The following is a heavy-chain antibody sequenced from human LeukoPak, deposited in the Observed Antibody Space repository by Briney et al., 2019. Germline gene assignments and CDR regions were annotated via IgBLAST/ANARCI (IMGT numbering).Heavy chain of an antibody. CDR2: IWYEGSNK. D-gene: IGHD4-17*01. CDR3: AKVPVTTSTVYFDY. V-gene: IGHV3-33*06. CDR1: GFTFSSYG. J-gene: IGHJ4*02. Sequence: PGGSLRLSCAPSGFTFSSYGMHWVRQAPGKGREWVAVIWYEGSNKYYGDSVKGRFTISRDNSKNTLYLQMNSLRAEDTAVYYCAKVPVTTSTVYFDYWGQGTLVTVSS.